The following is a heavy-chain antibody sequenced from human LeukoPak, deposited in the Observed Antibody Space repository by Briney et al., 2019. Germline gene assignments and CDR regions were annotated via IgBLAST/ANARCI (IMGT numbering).Heavy chain of an antibody. CDR1: GFTFSSYA. Sequence: GGSLRLSCAASGFTFSSYAMHWVRQAPGKGLEWVAVISYDGSNKYYVDSVKGRFTISRDNSKNTLYLQMNSLRAEDTVVYYCARDSIAAAGFEYFQHWGQGTLVTVSS. V-gene: IGHV3-30-3*01. CDR3: ARDSIAAAGFEYFQH. J-gene: IGHJ1*01. D-gene: IGHD6-13*01. CDR2: ISYDGSNK.